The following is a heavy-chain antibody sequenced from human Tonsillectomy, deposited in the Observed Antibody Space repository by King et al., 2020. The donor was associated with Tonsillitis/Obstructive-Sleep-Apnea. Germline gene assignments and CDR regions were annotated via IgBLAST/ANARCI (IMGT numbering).Heavy chain of an antibody. CDR3: AIQVVVVPVNWFDP. Sequence: QLQESGPGLVKPSETLSLTCTVSGGSISSSSYYWGWIRQPPGKGLEWIGSIYYSGSTYYNPSRKSRVTISVDTSKNQFSLKLSSVTAADTAVYYCAIQVVVVPVNWFDPWGQGTLVTVSS. D-gene: IGHD2-2*01. V-gene: IGHV4-39*01. CDR2: IYYSGST. CDR1: GGSISSSSYY. J-gene: IGHJ5*02.